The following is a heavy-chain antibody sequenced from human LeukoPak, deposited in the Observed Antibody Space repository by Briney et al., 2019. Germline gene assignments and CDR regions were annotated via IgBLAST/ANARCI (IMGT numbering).Heavy chain of an antibody. CDR1: GLTFSDHY. Sequence: GGSLRLSCAVSGLTFSDHYMDWVRQAPGKGLEWVGRSRNKADSYTTEHAASVKGRFTISRDDSKNSLYLQMNYLKTEDTAVYYCARGGPYGGNSAFDYWGQGTLVTVSS. CDR3: ARGGPYGGNSAFDY. V-gene: IGHV3-72*01. J-gene: IGHJ4*02. D-gene: IGHD4-23*01. CDR2: SRNKADSYTT.